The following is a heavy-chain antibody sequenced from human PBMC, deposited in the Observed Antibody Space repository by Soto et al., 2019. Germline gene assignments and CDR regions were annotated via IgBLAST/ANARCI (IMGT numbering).Heavy chain of an antibody. Sequence: ASVKVSCKASGGTFSSYTISWVRQAPGQGLEWMGWVTTDKGKTTYAQKFQGRVTMTTDTSTRTAYMELRSLRSDDTAVYYCATRSPAFDYWGQGTLVTVSS. V-gene: IGHV1-18*01. CDR2: VTTDKGKT. CDR3: ATRSPAFDY. J-gene: IGHJ4*02. CDR1: GGTFSSYT.